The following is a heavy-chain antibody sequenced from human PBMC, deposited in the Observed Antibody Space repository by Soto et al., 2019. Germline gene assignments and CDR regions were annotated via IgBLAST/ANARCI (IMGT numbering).Heavy chain of an antibody. Sequence: GGSLRLSCAASGFTFSSYDMHWVRQATGKGLEWVSAIGTAGDTYYPGSVKGRFTISRENAKNSLYLQMNSLRAEDTAVYYCARDGGRLGYCSSTSCPFFDYWGQGTLVTVSS. J-gene: IGHJ4*02. CDR1: GFTFSSYD. CDR3: ARDGGRLGYCSSTSCPFFDY. CDR2: IGTAGDT. V-gene: IGHV3-13*01. D-gene: IGHD2-2*01.